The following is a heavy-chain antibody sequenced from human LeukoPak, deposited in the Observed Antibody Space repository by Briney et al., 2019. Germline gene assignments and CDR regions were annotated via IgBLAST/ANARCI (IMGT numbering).Heavy chain of an antibody. D-gene: IGHD3-16*01. CDR2: IIPIFGTA. J-gene: IGHJ3*02. V-gene: IGHV1-69*05. CDR1: GGTFSSYA. Sequence: GASVKVSCKASGGTFSSYAISWVRQAPGQGLEWMGGIIPIFGTANYAQKFQGRVTITTDESTSTAYMELSSLRSEDTAVYYCARDRRADYRNDAFDIWGQGTMVTVSS. CDR3: ARDRRADYRNDAFDI.